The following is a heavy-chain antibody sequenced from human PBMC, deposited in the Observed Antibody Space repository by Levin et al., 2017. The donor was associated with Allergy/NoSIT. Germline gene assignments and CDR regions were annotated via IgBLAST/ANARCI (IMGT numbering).Heavy chain of an antibody. Sequence: GESLKISCAASGFAFSNAWMSWVRQASGKGLEFVARIKSKSDGGTIHYAAPVKGRFTISRDDSKNMVYLHMNSLKTEDTAVYYCATIQLGGQGTLVTVSS. J-gene: IGHJ4*02. V-gene: IGHV3-15*01. D-gene: IGHD1-1*01. CDR3: ATIQL. CDR2: IKSKSDGGTI. CDR1: GFAFSNAW.